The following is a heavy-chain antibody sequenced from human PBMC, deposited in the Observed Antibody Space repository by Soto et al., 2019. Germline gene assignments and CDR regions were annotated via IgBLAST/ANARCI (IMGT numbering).Heavy chain of an antibody. CDR3: ASEISVLLAGDY. V-gene: IGHV1-69*02. D-gene: IGHD3-3*02. CDR2: IIPILGIA. CDR1: GGTFSSYT. Sequence: QVQLVQSGAEVKKPGSSVKVSCKASGGTFSSYTISWVRQAPGQGLEWMGRIIPILGIANYAQKFQGRVTITADKSTSTAYMELSSLRSEDTAVYYCASEISVLLAGDYWGQGTLVTVSS. J-gene: IGHJ4*02.